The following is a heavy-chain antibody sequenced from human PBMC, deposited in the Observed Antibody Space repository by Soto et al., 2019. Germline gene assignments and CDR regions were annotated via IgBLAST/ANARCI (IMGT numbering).Heavy chain of an antibody. V-gene: IGHV1-18*01. CDR1: GFTFTAYG. CDR3: ATDHDVGMPAL. J-gene: IGHJ4*02. D-gene: IGHD3-3*01. CDR2: INHYNQNT. Sequence: QVHLVQSGAEVKKPGASVKVSCKAVGFTFTAYGINWVRQAPGQGLEWMGWINHYNQNTNFAQNLQGRVTMTTDTFTNTAYLELGSLRSADTAVYYTATDHDVGMPALWGQGTRVTVSS.